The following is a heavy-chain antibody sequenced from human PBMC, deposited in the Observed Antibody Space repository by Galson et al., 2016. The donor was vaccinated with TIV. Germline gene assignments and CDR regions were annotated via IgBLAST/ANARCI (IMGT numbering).Heavy chain of an antibody. CDR3: ARDRVVDATYYYYYYGMDV. Sequence: SLRLSCAASGLSVNINYMTWVRQAPGKGLEWVSLISDGGNTYYPDSVKGRFTISRDNSKNTLYLQMSGLRAEDTAVYYCARDRVVDATYYYYYYGMDVWGQGTAVTVSS. V-gene: IGHV3-66*02. J-gene: IGHJ6*02. D-gene: IGHD1-26*01. CDR1: GLSVNINY. CDR2: ISDGGNT.